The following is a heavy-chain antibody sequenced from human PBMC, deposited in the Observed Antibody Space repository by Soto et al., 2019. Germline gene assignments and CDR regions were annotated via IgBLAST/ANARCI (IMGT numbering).Heavy chain of an antibody. J-gene: IGHJ3*02. CDR1: GFTFYSYA. D-gene: IGHD1-20*01. Sequence: GGSLRLSCAASGFTFYSYAMSWVRQAPGKGLEWVSTIGSVGGDTYYADSVKGRFTISRDDSKNTLLLQMNSLRAEDTAVYYCVKDRMAYNSVWDPFDIWGQGTMVTVS. CDR3: VKDRMAYNSVWDPFDI. V-gene: IGHV3-23*01. CDR2: IGSVGGDT.